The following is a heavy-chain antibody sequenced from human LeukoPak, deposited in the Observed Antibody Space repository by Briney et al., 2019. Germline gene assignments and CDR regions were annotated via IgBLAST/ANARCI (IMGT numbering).Heavy chain of an antibody. Sequence: GGSLRLSCAASGFTFSSYGMSWVRQAPGKGLEWVSGIRGGGDSTYYADSVKGRFTISRDNAKNSLYLQMNSLRAEDMALYYCASGYSSSWIKGYFDYWGQGTLVTVSS. V-gene: IGHV3-23*01. CDR1: GFTFSSYG. J-gene: IGHJ4*02. CDR3: ASGYSSSWIKGYFDY. CDR2: IRGGGDST. D-gene: IGHD6-13*01.